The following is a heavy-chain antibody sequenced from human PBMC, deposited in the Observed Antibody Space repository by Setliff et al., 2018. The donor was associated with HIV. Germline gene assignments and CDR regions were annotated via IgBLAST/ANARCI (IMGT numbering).Heavy chain of an antibody. V-gene: IGHV1-69*06. CDR2: IIPVYHTT. Sequence: SVKVSCKASGGAFTSYAFSWVRQAPGQGLEWMGRIIPVYHTTDYAQKFQGRVTITADKSTSTAYMELRSLRSEDTAVYYCARDQVSMVRAVRLVAWGQGSLVTVSS. J-gene: IGHJ1*01. CDR3: ARDQVSMVRAVRLVA. CDR1: GGAFTSYA. D-gene: IGHD3-10*01.